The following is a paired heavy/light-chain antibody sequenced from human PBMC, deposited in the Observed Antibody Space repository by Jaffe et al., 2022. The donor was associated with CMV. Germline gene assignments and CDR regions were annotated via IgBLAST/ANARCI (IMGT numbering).Heavy chain of an antibody. D-gene: IGHD3-22*01. Sequence: QLQLQESGPGLVKPSETLSLTCTVSGGSISSSAHYWGWIRQPPGKGLEWIGSIYYSGRTYYNPSLKSRVTISVDTPKNQFSLKLSSVTAADTAVYYCARTGPTGYYDSSGYSYNWFDPWGQGTLVTVSS. V-gene: IGHV4-39*01. CDR1: GGSISSSAHY. CDR3: ARTGPTGYYDSSGYSYNWFDP. CDR2: IYYSGRT. J-gene: IGHJ5*02.
Light chain of an antibody. CDR2: GAS. V-gene: IGKV1-12*01. J-gene: IGKJ4*01. CDR3: QQANSFPLT. Sequence: DIQMTQSPSSVSASVGDRVTITCRASQGISSWLAWYQQKPGKAPKLLIYGASNLQSGVPSRFSGSGSGTDFTLTISSLQPEDFATYSCQQANSFPLTFGGGTKVEIK. CDR1: QGISSW.